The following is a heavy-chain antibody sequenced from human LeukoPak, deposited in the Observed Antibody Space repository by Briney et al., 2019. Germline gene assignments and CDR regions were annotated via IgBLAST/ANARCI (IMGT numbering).Heavy chain of an antibody. J-gene: IGHJ4*02. Sequence: GGSLRLSCAASGSTFSSYAMHWVRQAPGKGLEWVAVISYDGSNKYYADSVKGRFTISRDNSKNTLYLQMNSLRAEDTAVYYCARDLGLAVVLYYFDYWGQGTLVTVSS. V-gene: IGHV3-30-3*01. CDR2: ISYDGSNK. D-gene: IGHD6-19*01. CDR1: GSTFSSYA. CDR3: ARDLGLAVVLYYFDY.